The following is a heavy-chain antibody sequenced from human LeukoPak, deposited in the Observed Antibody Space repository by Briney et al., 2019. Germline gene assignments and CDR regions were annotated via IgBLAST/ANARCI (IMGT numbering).Heavy chain of an antibody. CDR3: ATVTSDGSWNYFDY. D-gene: IGHD6-13*01. Sequence: ASVKVSCKASGYTFTGYYMHWVQQAPGQGLEWMGWINPNSGGTNYAQKFQGRVTMSRDTSISTAYMELSRLRSDDTAVYYCATVTSDGSWNYFDYWGQGTLVTVSS. CDR2: INPNSGGT. J-gene: IGHJ4*02. CDR1: GYTFTGYY. V-gene: IGHV1-2*02.